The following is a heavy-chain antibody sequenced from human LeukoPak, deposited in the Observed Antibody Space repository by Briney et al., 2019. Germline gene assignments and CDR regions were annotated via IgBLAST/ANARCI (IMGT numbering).Heavy chain of an antibody. CDR1: GGSFGGYY. D-gene: IGHD6-19*01. Sequence: PSETLSLTCAVYGGSFGGYYWSWIRQPPGKGLEWIGEINHSGSTNYNPSLKSRVTISVDTSKNQFSLKLSSVTAADTAVYYCARGYSSGWSDYWGQGTLVTVSS. CDR2: INHSGST. J-gene: IGHJ4*02. V-gene: IGHV4-34*01. CDR3: ARGYSSGWSDY.